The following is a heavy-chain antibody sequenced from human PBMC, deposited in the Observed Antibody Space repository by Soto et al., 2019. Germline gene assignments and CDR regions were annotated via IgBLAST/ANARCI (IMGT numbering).Heavy chain of an antibody. CDR2: IYYSGGT. J-gene: IGHJ4*02. CDR1: GGSISTYY. V-gene: IGHV4-59*08. Sequence: PSETLSLTCTVSGGSISTYYWSWIRQPPGKGLEWIGYIYYSGGTNYNPSLKSRVTISVDTSKNQFSLKLSSVTAADTAVYYCARQSNYYDRSGYKDYFDYWGQGTLVTVSS. D-gene: IGHD3-22*01. CDR3: ARQSNYYDRSGYKDYFDY.